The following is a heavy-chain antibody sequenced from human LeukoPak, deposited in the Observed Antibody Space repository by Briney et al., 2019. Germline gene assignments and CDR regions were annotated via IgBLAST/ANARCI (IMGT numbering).Heavy chain of an antibody. CDR3: AKTDYSNYGNY. CDR1: GYSFTNYG. Sequence: GASVKVSCKASGYSFTNYGISWVRQAPGQGLEWMGWISRHNGDTSYAQRFQGRVTMTTDTSTTTAYMELRSLRFDDTAVYYCAKTDYSNYGNYWGQGTLVTVSS. J-gene: IGHJ4*02. V-gene: IGHV1-18*01. CDR2: ISRHNGDT. D-gene: IGHD4-11*01.